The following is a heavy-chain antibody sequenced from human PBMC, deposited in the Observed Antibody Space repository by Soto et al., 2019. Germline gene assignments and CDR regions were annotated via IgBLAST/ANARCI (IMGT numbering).Heavy chain of an antibody. J-gene: IGHJ4*02. CDR3: TTDLWFGEFFDY. D-gene: IGHD3-10*01. CDR2: IKSKTDGGTT. CDR1: GFTFSNAW. V-gene: IGHV3-15*01. Sequence: GGSLRLSCAASGFTFSNAWMSWVRQAPGKGLEWVGRIKSKTDGGTTDYAAPVKGRFTISRDDSKNTLYLQMNSLKTEDTAVYYCTTDLWFGEFFDYWGQGTLVTVSS.